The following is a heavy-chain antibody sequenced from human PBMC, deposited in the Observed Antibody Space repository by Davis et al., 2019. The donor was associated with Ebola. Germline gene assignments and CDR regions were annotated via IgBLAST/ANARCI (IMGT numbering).Heavy chain of an antibody. V-gene: IGHV3-11*04. CDR1: GFTFSDYY. Sequence: GESLKISCAASGFTFSDYYMSWIRQAPGKGLEWVSYISSSGTTIYYADSVKGRFTISRDNAKNSLYLQMNSLRDEDTAVYYCARDRPRYNWFTPGAREPWSPSPQ. CDR2: ISSSGTTI. J-gene: IGHJ5*02. CDR3: ARDRPRYNWFTP.